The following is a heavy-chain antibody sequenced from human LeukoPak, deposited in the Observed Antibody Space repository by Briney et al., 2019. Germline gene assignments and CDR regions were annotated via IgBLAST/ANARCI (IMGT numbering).Heavy chain of an antibody. V-gene: IGHV3-21*01. CDR2: ISSSSSYI. Sequence: GGSLRLSCAASGFTFSSYSMNWVRQAPGKGLEWVSSISSSSSYIYYADSVKGRFTISRDNAKNSLYLQMNSLRAEDTAVYYCARGGYSSSSQFDYWGQGTLVTVSS. CDR3: ARGGYSSSSQFDY. D-gene: IGHD6-6*01. J-gene: IGHJ4*02. CDR1: GFTFSSYS.